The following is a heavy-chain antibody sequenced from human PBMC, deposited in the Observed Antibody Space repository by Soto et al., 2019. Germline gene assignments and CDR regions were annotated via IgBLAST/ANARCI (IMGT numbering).Heavy chain of an antibody. V-gene: IGHV3-23*01. CDR3: AKDLDAAVAPFG. Sequence: WGSLRLCCAASGCTFSSYAMSWVRQAPGKGLEWVSAISGSGGSTYYADSVKGRFTISRDNSKNTLYLQMNSLRAEDTAVYYCAKDLDAAVAPFGWGQGTLVTVSS. D-gene: IGHD6-19*01. CDR1: GCTFSSYA. CDR2: ISGSGGST. J-gene: IGHJ4*02.